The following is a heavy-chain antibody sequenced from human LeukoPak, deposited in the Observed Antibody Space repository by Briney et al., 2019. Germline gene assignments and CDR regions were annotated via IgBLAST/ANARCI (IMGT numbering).Heavy chain of an antibody. CDR3: ARETYASGSYYPEGSYFDY. D-gene: IGHD3-10*01. CDR1: GFTVSSNY. J-gene: IGHJ4*02. V-gene: IGHV3-53*01. CDR2: IYSGGST. Sequence: GGSLRLSCAASGFTVSSNYMSWVRQAPGKGLEWVSVIYSGGSTYCADSVKGRFTISRDNSKNTLYLQMSSLRAEDTAVCYCARETYASGSYYPEGSYFDYWGQGTLVTVSS.